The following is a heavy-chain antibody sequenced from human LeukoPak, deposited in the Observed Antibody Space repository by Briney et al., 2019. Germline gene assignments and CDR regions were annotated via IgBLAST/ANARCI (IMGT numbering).Heavy chain of an antibody. J-gene: IGHJ3*02. CDR3: ARDLGGIAAAGTAFDI. CDR1: GFTFSDYY. Sequence: PGGSLRLSCAASGFTFSDYYMSWIRQAPGKGLEWVSYISSSSYTNYADSVKGRFTISRDNAKNSLYLQMNSLRAEDTAVYYCARDLGGIAAAGTAFDIWGEGTMVTVSS. V-gene: IGHV3-11*05. CDR2: ISSSSYT. D-gene: IGHD6-13*01.